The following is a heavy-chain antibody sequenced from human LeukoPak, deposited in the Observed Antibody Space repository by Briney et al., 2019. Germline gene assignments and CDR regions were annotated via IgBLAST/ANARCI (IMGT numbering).Heavy chain of an antibody. D-gene: IGHD6-19*01. CDR3: ARAQQWLVPYFDY. CDR1: GGSFSGYY. J-gene: IGHJ4*02. CDR2: INHSGST. V-gene: IGHV4-34*01. Sequence: PSETLSLTCAVYGGSFSGYYWSWIRQPPGKGLEWIGEINHSGSTNYNPSLKSRVTISVDTSKNQFSLKLSSVTAADTAVYYCARAQQWLVPYFDYGGQGTLVTVSS.